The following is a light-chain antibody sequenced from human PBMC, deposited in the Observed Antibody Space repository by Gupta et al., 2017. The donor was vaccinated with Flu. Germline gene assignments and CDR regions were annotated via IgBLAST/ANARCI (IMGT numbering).Light chain of an antibody. CDR2: LGS. Sequence: DIVVTQSPLSLPVTPGEPASISCRSSQSLLHSHGYNYLHWYLQKPGQSPPLLIYLGSNRASGVPDRFSGSGSGTDFTLKISRVEAEDIGVYYCMQALQSPRYSFGQGTKLEI. V-gene: IGKV2-28*01. CDR3: MQALQSPRYS. CDR1: QSLLHSHGYNY. J-gene: IGKJ2*03.